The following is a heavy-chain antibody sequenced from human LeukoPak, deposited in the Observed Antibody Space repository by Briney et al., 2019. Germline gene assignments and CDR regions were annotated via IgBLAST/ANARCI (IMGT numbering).Heavy chain of an antibody. CDR1: GYTFTSYG. CDR2: ISAYNGNT. Sequence: ASVKVSCKASGYTFTSYGISWVRQAPGQGLEWMGWISAYNGNTNYAQKLQGRVTMTTDTSTSTAYMELRSLRSDDTAVYYCARYLLTEPRPAFGVVINTYYYYYGMDVWGQGTTVTVSS. V-gene: IGHV1-18*01. CDR3: ARYLLTEPRPAFGVVINTYYYYYGMDV. J-gene: IGHJ6*02. D-gene: IGHD3-3*01.